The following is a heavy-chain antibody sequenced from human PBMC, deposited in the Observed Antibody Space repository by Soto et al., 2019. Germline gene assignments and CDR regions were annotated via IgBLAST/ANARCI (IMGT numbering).Heavy chain of an antibody. CDR3: ARDYGGSHDTEYYFDY. CDR1: GGTFSSYA. D-gene: IGHD2-15*01. V-gene: IGHV1-69*13. J-gene: IGHJ4*02. CDR2: IIPIFGTA. Sequence: SVKVSCKASGGTFSSYAISWVRQAPGQGLEWMGGIIPIFGTANYAQKFQGRVTITADESTSTAYMELSSLRSEDTAVYYCARDYGGSHDTEYYFDYWGQGTLVTVSS.